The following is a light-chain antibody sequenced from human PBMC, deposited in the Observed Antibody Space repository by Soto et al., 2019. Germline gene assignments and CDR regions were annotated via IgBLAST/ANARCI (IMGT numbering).Light chain of an antibody. Sequence: DVQMTQSPSTLSASVGDRVIITCRASQSISKLLAWYQQRPGKTPILLIYRASILGSGVPSRFSGSGAGTEFALTISSLQPDDFATYYCQQLNSYPFTFGQGTRLEIK. CDR2: RAS. CDR1: QSISKL. J-gene: IGKJ5*01. CDR3: QQLNSYPFT. V-gene: IGKV1-5*03.